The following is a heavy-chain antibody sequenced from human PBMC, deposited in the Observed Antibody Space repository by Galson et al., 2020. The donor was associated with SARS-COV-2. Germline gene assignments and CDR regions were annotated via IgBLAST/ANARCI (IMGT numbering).Heavy chain of an antibody. D-gene: IGHD6-19*01. Sequence: GGSLRLSCAASGFPFNSHSMHWVRQAPGEGLEWVAVISHDGSIKYYADSVKGRFTISRDNSKNTLYLQMNSLRPEDTAVYYCAIGGSGGCYYYGMDVWGQGTTVTVSS. J-gene: IGHJ6*02. CDR3: AIGGSGGCYYYGMDV. V-gene: IGHV3-30-3*01. CDR2: ISHDGSIK. CDR1: GFPFNSHS.